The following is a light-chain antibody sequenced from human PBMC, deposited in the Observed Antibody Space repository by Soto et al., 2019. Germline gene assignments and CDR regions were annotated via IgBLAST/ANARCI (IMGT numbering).Light chain of an antibody. CDR2: AAS. CDR3: QQSYSRPPLT. J-gene: IGKJ4*01. CDR1: QTIDTY. V-gene: IGKV1-39*01. Sequence: DIQMTQSPPSLSASVGDRVTITCRASQTIDTYLNWYQQKPGKAPNLLIYAASNLQSGVPSRFSGSGSGTDFTLTISTLQPEDFATYYCQQSYSRPPLTFGGGTKVEIK.